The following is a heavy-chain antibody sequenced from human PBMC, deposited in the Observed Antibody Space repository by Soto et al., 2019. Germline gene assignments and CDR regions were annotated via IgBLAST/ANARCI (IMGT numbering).Heavy chain of an antibody. D-gene: IGHD2-2*02. CDR2: INSDGSST. J-gene: IGHJ6*02. Sequence: GGSLRLSCAASGFTFSSYWMHWVRQAPGKGLVWVSRINSDGSSTSYADSVKGRFTISRDNAKNTLYLQMNSLRAEVTAVYYCARAEDIVVGPAAIGSPHYGMDVWGQGTTVTVSS. CDR3: ARAEDIVVGPAAIGSPHYGMDV. CDR1: GFTFSSYW. V-gene: IGHV3-74*01.